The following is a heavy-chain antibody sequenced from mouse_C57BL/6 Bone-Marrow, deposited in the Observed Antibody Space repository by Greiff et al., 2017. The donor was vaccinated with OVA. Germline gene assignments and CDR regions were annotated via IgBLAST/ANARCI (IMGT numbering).Heavy chain of an antibody. J-gene: IGHJ3*01. CDR3: ARDGNYGRFAY. V-gene: IGHV1-81*01. CDR2: IYPRSGNT. Sequence: QVQLQQSGAELARPGASVKLSCKASGYTFTSYGISWVKQRTGQGLEWIGEIYPRSGNTYYNEKFKGKATLTADKSSSTAYMELRSLTSEDSAIYYCARDGNYGRFAYWGQGTLVTVSA. D-gene: IGHD2-1*01. CDR1: GYTFTSYG.